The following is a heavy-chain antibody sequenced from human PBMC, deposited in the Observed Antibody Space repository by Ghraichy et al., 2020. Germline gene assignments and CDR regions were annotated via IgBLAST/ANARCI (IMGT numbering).Heavy chain of an antibody. J-gene: IGHJ3*02. CDR1: GFTFSNAW. CDR3: TTEIRFTMIVVVIVGDDAFDI. D-gene: IGHD3-22*01. CDR2: IKSKTDGGTT. V-gene: IGHV3-15*01. Sequence: GGSLRLSCAASGFTFSNAWMSWVRQAPGKGLEWVGRIKSKTDGGTTDYAAPVKGRFTISRDDSKNTLYLQMNSLKTEDTAVYYCTTEIRFTMIVVVIVGDDAFDIWGQGTMVTVSS.